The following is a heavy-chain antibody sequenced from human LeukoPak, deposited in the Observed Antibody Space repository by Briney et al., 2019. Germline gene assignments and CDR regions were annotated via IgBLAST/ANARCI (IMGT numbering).Heavy chain of an antibody. CDR3: AKNLYCGGGSCYPSALGMDV. CDR1: GFTFSSYW. V-gene: IGHV3-23*01. Sequence: GGSLRLSCAASGFTFSSYWMSWVRQAPGKGLEWVSSISGSGNRTYYADSVKGRFTISRDNSKNTLFLQMNSLRAEDTAVYYCAKNLYCGGGSCYPSALGMDVWGQGTTVTVSS. J-gene: IGHJ6*02. CDR2: ISGSGNRT. D-gene: IGHD2-15*01.